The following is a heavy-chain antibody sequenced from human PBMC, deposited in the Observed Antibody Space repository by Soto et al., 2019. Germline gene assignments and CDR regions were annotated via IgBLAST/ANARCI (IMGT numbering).Heavy chain of an antibody. CDR2: ISAYNGNT. CDR1: GYSFATSG. Sequence: QVKLVQSGTEVKKPGASMKVSCKASGYSFATSGISWVRQAPGQGLEWMGWISAYNGNTNYEQKLQDRVTMTTDTSTSTAYLELRSLRSDDTAVYYCARAGHYYDSSGYATWGKGTLVTVS. J-gene: IGHJ5*02. D-gene: IGHD3-22*01. CDR3: ARAGHYYDSSGYAT. V-gene: IGHV1-18*01.